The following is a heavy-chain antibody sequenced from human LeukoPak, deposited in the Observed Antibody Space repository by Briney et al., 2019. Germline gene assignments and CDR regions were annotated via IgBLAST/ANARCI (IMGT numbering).Heavy chain of an antibody. Sequence: PGGSLRLSCAASGFTFNDYYMSWIRQAPGKGLEWLSYSNIGGTNTHYADSVKGRFTISRANAKKSLYLEMNNLRAEDTAVYYCATDGAGFDTWGQGVLVTVSS. CDR2: SNIGGTNT. V-gene: IGHV3-11*01. J-gene: IGHJ5*02. CDR1: GFTFNDYY. CDR3: ATDGAGFDT.